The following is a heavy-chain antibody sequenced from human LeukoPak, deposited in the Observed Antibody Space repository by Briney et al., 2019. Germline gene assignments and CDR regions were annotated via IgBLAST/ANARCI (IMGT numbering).Heavy chain of an antibody. Sequence: GGSLRLSCAASGFSFIDHYMDWVRQAPGKGLEWVGRIRNKDNSYTTEYAASVKGRFAISRDDSKNSLYLQMNSLKAEDTAVYYCTRGPPDYWGQGTLVTVSS. CDR2: IRNKDNSYTT. V-gene: IGHV3-72*01. J-gene: IGHJ4*02. CDR1: GFSFIDHY. CDR3: TRGPPDY.